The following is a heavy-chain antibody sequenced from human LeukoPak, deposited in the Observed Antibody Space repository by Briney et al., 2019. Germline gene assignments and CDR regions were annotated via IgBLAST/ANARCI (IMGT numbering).Heavy chain of an antibody. CDR2: ISGSGGGT. V-gene: IGHV3-23*01. CDR3: AKNGVNYWHFDL. CDR1: GFTFISYA. J-gene: IGHJ2*01. D-gene: IGHD2-8*01. Sequence: GGSLRLSCAASGFTFISYAMRWVRPAPGKGLEWVSGISGSGGGTYNADSVKGRFTISKDNSKNTLELQMNSLRADVTAVYYWAKNGVNYWHFDLWGRGTLVTVSS.